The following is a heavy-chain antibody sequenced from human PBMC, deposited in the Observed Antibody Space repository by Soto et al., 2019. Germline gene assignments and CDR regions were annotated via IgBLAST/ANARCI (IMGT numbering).Heavy chain of an antibody. CDR3: AREAAGFDL. Sequence: EMQLVETGGGLIQPGGSLRLSCAASGFTVSSDHMSWVRQAPGKGLEWISVMYYGGTTYYADSVQGRFTISRDSSTNTLYLQMTDLRADYTAVYYCAREAAGFDLWGQGTMVTVSS. J-gene: IGHJ3*01. CDR1: GFTVSSDH. D-gene: IGHD6-13*01. V-gene: IGHV3-53*02. CDR2: MYYGGTT.